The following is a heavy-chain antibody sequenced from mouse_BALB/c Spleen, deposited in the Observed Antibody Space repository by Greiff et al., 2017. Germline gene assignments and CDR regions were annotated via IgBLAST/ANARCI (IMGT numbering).Heavy chain of an antibody. J-gene: IGHJ2*01. V-gene: IGHV5-12-1*01. CDR1: GFAFSSYD. CDR3: ANWDY. Sequence: EVQLVESGGGLVKPGGSLKLSCAASGFAFSSYDMSWVRQTPEKRLEWVAYISSGGGSTYYPDSVKGRFTISRDNARNILYLQMSSLRSEDTAMYYCANWDYWGQGTTLTVSS. CDR2: ISSGGGST. D-gene: IGHD4-1*01.